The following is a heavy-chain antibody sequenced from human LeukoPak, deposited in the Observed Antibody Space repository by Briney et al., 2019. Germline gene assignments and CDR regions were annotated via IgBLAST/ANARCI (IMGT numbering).Heavy chain of an antibody. CDR2: ISGSGGST. D-gene: IGHD3-22*01. Sequence: GGSLRLSCAASGFTFSSYDMSWVRQAPGKGLEWVSAISGSGGSTYYADSVKGRFTISRDNSKNTLYLQMNSPRAEDTAVYYCASHHYYDSSGLDDYFDYWGQGTLVTVSS. CDR1: GFTFSSYD. CDR3: ASHHYYDSSGLDDYFDY. V-gene: IGHV3-23*01. J-gene: IGHJ4*02.